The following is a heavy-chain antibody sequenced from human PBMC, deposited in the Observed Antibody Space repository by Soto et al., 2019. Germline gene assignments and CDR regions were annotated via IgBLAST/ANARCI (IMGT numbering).Heavy chain of an antibody. D-gene: IGHD5-18*01. Sequence: SETLSLTCTVSGGSISSSSYYWGWIRQPPGKGLEWIGSIYYSGSTYYNPSLKSRVTISVDTSKNQFSLKLSSVTAADTAVYYCTTGRIQLWLGPWYFDYWGQGTLVTVSS. J-gene: IGHJ4*02. CDR3: TTGRIQLWLGPWYFDY. V-gene: IGHV4-39*03. CDR1: GGSISSSSYY. CDR2: IYYSGST.